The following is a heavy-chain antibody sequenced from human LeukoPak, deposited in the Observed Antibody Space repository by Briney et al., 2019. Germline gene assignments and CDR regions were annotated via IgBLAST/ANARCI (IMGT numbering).Heavy chain of an antibody. CDR1: GVTFSSYA. CDR3: AKYFASGSYYKLPH. Sequence: GGSLRLSCAASGVTFSSYAMSCVRQAPGKGLEWVYTSSGSGAYTYYADSVKGRSTITANNSKNTLYLQMNSLRAEDTAVYYCAKYFASGSYYKLPHWGQGTLVTVSS. D-gene: IGHD3-10*01. CDR2: SSGSGAYT. J-gene: IGHJ1*01. V-gene: IGHV3-23*01.